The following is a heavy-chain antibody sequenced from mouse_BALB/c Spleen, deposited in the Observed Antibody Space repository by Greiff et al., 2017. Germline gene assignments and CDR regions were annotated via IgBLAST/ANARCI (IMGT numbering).Heavy chain of an antibody. CDR1: GYNFTSYW. CDR2: INPSTGYT. CDR3: ARSYCGSRDFDD. V-gene: IGHV1-7*01. Sequence: QVQLKESGAELAKPGASVKMSCKASGYNFTSYWMHWVKQRPGQGLEWIGYINPSTGYTEYNQKFQDKATLTADKSSSTAYMQLSSLTSEDSAVYYCARSYCGSRDFDDWGEGTTLTVSS. J-gene: IGHJ2*01. D-gene: IGHD1-1*01.